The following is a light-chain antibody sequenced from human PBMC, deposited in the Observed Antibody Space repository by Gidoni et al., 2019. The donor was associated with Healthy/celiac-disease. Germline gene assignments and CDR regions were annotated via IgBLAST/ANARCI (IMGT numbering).Light chain of an antibody. V-gene: IGLV6-57*01. J-gene: IGLJ3*02. CDR2: EDN. CDR3: QSYDSSNPWV. CDR1: SGSIASNY. Sequence: STRSSGSIASNYVQWYQQRPGSSPTTVIYEDNQRPSGVPDRFSGSIDSSSNSASLTISGLKTEDEADYYCQSYDSSNPWVFGGGTKLTV.